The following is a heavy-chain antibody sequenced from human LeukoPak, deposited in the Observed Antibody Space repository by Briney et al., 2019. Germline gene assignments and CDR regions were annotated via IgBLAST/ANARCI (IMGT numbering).Heavy chain of an antibody. J-gene: IGHJ4*02. CDR1: GYTFTSYG. V-gene: IGHV1-18*01. CDR2: ISAYNGIT. D-gene: IGHD4-17*01. Sequence: GASVKVSCKASGYTFTSYGISWVRQAPGQGLEWTGWISAYNGITNYAQKFQGRVTMTTDTSTSTAYMEVRSLRSDDTAVYYCAKDESPTVTNQVFDYWGQGTLVTVSS. CDR3: AKDESPTVTNQVFDY.